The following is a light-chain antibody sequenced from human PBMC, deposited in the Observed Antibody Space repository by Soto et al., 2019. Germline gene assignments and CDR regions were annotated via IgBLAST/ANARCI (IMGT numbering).Light chain of an antibody. CDR1: QSVSSY. V-gene: IGKV3-20*01. CDR3: QQYGSSPGT. CDR2: GAS. J-gene: IGKJ1*01. Sequence: EIVLTQPPATLSLSPGERATLSCRASQSVSSYLAWYQQKPGQAPRLLIYGASSRATGIPDRFSGSGSGIDFTLTISRLEPEDFAVYYCQQYGSSPGTFGQGTKVDI.